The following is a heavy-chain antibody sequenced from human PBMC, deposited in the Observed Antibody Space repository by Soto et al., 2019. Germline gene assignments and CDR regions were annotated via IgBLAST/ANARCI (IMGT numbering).Heavy chain of an antibody. CDR2: IYYSGST. CDR3: ARDPDSSGYPNWYFDL. D-gene: IGHD3-22*01. CDR1: GGSISSYY. V-gene: IGHV4-59*01. Sequence: ETLSLTCTFSGGSISSYYWSWIRQPPGAGLEWIGYIYYSGSTNYNPSLKSRVTISVDTSKNQLSLKLSSVTAADTAVYYCARDPDSSGYPNWYFDLWGRGTLVTVSS. J-gene: IGHJ2*01.